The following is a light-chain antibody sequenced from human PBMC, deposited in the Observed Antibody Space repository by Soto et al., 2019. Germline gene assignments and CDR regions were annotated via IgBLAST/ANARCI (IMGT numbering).Light chain of an antibody. J-gene: IGKJ1*01. CDR1: QSIRSSY. Sequence: IVLTQSPGTLSLSPGERVTLSCRASQSIRSSYLAWYQQKPGQAPRLLIYGASSRATGIPDTFSGSGSGADFTLTISRLEPEDFAVYYCQQYGSSPPTFGQGTKVDI. CDR3: QQYGSSPPT. CDR2: GAS. V-gene: IGKV3-20*01.